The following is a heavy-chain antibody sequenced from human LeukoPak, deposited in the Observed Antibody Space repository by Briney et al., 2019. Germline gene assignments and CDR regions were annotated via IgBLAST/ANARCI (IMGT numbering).Heavy chain of an antibody. CDR1: GGSISSGGYY. J-gene: IGHJ6*02. CDR2: IYYSGST. CDR3: ARELPDTAMVMNGMDV. Sequence: SETLSLTCTVSGGSISSGGYYWSWIRQHPGKGLEWIGYIYYSGSTYYNPSLKSRVTISVDTSKNQFSLKLSSVTAADTAVYYCARELPDTAMVMNGMDVWGQGTTVTVSS. D-gene: IGHD5-18*01. V-gene: IGHV4-31*03.